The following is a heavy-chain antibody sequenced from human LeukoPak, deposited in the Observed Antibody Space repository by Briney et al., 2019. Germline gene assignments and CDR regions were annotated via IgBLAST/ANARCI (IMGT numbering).Heavy chain of an antibody. D-gene: IGHD2/OR15-2a*01. CDR1: GYTLTDYY. V-gene: IGHV1-2*02. Sequence: ASVRVSCKASGYTLTDYYFHWVRQAPGQGLEWMGWISPSTGVTNYAQIFQGRVTMTRDTSLNTAYLELRTLRSDDTAMYYCASPKYGGEYYFDYWGQGTLVTVSS. CDR2: ISPSTGVT. J-gene: IGHJ4*02. CDR3: ASPKYGGEYYFDY.